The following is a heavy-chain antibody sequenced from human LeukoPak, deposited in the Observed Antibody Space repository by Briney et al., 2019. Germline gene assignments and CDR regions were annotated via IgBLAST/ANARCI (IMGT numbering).Heavy chain of an antibody. D-gene: IGHD6-19*01. CDR1: GFTFSSYG. CDR3: AKGYSSGSGYYDY. CDR2: LRLDGINK. J-gene: IGHJ4*02. Sequence: PGGSLRLSCAASGFTFSSYGIHWVRQAPGKGLEWVAFLRLDGINKYYADSVKGRFTISRDNSKNTVYLQMNSLRAEDTAVYYCAKGYSSGSGYYDYWGQGTLVTVSS. V-gene: IGHV3-30*02.